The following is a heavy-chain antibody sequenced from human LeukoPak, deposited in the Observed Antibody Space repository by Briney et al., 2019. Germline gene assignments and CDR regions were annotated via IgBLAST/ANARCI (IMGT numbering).Heavy chain of an antibody. CDR1: GYTFTGYY. CDR2: INPNSGGT. J-gene: IGHJ6*02. CDR3: ATPAPYYYDCSGYYYYYGMDV. V-gene: IGHV1-2*02. D-gene: IGHD3-22*01. Sequence: ASVKVSCKASGYTFTGYYMHWVRQAPGQGLEWMGWINPNSGGTNYAQKFQGRVTMTRDTSISTAYMELSRLRSDDTAVYYCATPAPYYYDCSGYYYYYGMDVWGQGTTVTVSS.